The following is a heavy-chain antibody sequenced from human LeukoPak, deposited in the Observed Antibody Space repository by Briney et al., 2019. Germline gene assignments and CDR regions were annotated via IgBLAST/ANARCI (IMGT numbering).Heavy chain of an antibody. CDR3: ARKYSGTNPFDY. V-gene: IGHV3-23*01. CDR2: INNSGGST. D-gene: IGHD1-26*01. Sequence: GGSLRLSRAASGFTFSSSAMSWVRQAPGKGLEWVSIINNSGGSTYYADSVKGRFTISRDLSKNTLYLQMNSLRAEDTALYYCARKYSGTNPFDYWGQGTLVTVSS. J-gene: IGHJ4*02. CDR1: GFTFSSSA.